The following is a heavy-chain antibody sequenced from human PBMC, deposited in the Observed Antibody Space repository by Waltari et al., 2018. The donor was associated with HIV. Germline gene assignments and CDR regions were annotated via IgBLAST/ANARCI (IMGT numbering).Heavy chain of an antibody. CDR3: ARSLVGATYYFDY. D-gene: IGHD1-26*01. J-gene: IGHJ4*02. CDR1: GFAFSSYG. Sequence: QVLLVESGGGVVQLVRSLRLSCAAPGFAFSSYGMTWVLQAPGKGLEWVAVIWYDGNNKYYADSVKGRFTISRDNSKNTLYLQMNSLRAEDTAVYYCARSLVGATYYFDYWGQGTLVTVSS. CDR2: IWYDGNNK. V-gene: IGHV3-33*01.